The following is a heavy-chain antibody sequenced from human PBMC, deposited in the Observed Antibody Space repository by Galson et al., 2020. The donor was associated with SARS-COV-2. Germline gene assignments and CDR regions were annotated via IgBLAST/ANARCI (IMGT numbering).Heavy chain of an antibody. J-gene: IGHJ3*02. CDR3: ARTQVVRGWYDAFDI. CDR1: GGSISSGGYY. D-gene: IGHD6-19*01. V-gene: IGHV4-31*01. CDR2: IYYSGST. Sequence: SETLSLTCTVSGGSISSGGYYWSWIRQHPGKGLEWIGYIYYSGSTSYNPSLKSLLTISVDTSKNQFSLNLRSVSAADTAVYYCARTQVVRGWYDAFDILGQGTMVTVSS.